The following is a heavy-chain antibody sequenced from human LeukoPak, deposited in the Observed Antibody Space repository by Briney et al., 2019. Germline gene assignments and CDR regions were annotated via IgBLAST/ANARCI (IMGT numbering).Heavy chain of an antibody. D-gene: IGHD1-26*01. Sequence: ASVKVSCKAAGYTFTTYGISWVRQAPGQGLEWMGWVSAYSDNTDYAQKFQGRVTMTTDTSTSAAYMELRSLRSDDTAVYYCARSNSGSYYHFDYWGQGTLVTVSS. CDR2: VSAYSDNT. CDR1: GYTFTTYG. J-gene: IGHJ4*02. CDR3: ARSNSGSYYHFDY. V-gene: IGHV1-18*01.